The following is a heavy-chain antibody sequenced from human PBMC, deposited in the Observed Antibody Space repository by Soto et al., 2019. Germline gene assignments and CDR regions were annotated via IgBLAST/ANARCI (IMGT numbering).Heavy chain of an antibody. CDR3: AKDALNAGLVSDY. Sequence: EVQLLESGGGLVQPGGSLRLSCAASGFTFSTYAMSWVRQAPGKGLEWVSAISGSGGSTYYADSVKGRFAVSRDNSKISLYLEMNSLRAEDTAVYFCAKDALNAGLVSDYWGQGTLVTVSS. V-gene: IGHV3-23*01. CDR1: GFTFSTYA. D-gene: IGHD1-1*01. CDR2: ISGSGGST. J-gene: IGHJ4*02.